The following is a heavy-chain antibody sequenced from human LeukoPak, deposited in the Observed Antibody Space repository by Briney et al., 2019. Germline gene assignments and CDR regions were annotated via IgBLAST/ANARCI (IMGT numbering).Heavy chain of an antibody. Sequence: GESLKISCQGSGYRFASYWISWVRQMPGKGLEWMGRIDHSDTHTNYSPSFQGHVTISGDKSISTVYLQWSSLKASDTAMYYCARQYHYDSSGYPYAFEIWGPGTLVTVSS. CDR3: ARQYHYDSSGYPYAFEI. D-gene: IGHD3-22*01. CDR1: GYRFASYW. V-gene: IGHV5-10-1*01. J-gene: IGHJ3*02. CDR2: IDHSDTHT.